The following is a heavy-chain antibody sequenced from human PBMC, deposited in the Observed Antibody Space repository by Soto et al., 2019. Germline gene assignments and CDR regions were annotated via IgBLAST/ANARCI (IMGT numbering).Heavy chain of an antibody. CDR1: GGSISSYY. CDR2: IYYSGST. CDR3: ARHISGWYYFDF. J-gene: IGHJ4*02. D-gene: IGHD6-19*01. V-gene: IGHV4-59*08. Sequence: SETLSLTCTVSGGSISSYYWSWIRQPPGKGLEWIGYIYYSGSTNYNPSLKSRVTISVDTSKNQFSLKLSSVTAADTAVYYCARHISGWYYFDFWCQGTLVTGSS.